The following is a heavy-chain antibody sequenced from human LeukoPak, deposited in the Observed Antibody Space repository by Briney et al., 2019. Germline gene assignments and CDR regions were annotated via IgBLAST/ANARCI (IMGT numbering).Heavy chain of an antibody. D-gene: IGHD3-22*01. CDR3: ARSPRSYYDSSGYSLFDY. CDR1: GYTFTGYY. J-gene: IGHJ4*02. CDR2: INPNSGGT. Sequence: ASVKVSCKASGYTFTGYYMHWVRQAPGQGLEWMGWINPNSGGTNYAQKFQGRVTMTRDTSISTAYMELSRLRSDDTAVYYCARSPRSYYDSSGYSLFDYRGQGTLVTVSS. V-gene: IGHV1-2*02.